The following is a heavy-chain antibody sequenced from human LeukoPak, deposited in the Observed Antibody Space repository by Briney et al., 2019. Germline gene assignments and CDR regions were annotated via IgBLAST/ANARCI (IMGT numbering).Heavy chain of an antibody. CDR3: AKEVSRVTTFYFDY. Sequence: GGSLRLFCAASGFTFNSYAMSWVRQAPEKGLEWVATISGSGGGTYYANSVKGRFTISRDDSKNTLYLQMNSLRAEDMAVYYCAKEVSRVTTFYFDYWGQGTLVTVSS. CDR2: ISGSGGGT. D-gene: IGHD4-17*01. CDR1: GFTFNSYA. V-gene: IGHV3-23*01. J-gene: IGHJ4*02.